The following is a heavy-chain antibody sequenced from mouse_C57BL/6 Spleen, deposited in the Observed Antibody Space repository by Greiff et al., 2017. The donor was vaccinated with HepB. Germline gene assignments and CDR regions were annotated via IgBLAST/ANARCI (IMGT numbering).Heavy chain of an antibody. CDR2: IDPSDSYT. J-gene: IGHJ3*01. CDR3: ARGGYYDYVPFAY. Sequence: QVQLQQPGAELVRPGPSVKLSCKASGYTFTSYWMHWVKQRPGQGLEWIGVIDPSDSYTNYNQKFKGKATLTVDTSSSTAYMQLSSLTSEDSAVYYCARGGYYDYVPFAYWGQGTLVTVSA. D-gene: IGHD2-4*01. V-gene: IGHV1-59*01. CDR1: GYTFTSYW.